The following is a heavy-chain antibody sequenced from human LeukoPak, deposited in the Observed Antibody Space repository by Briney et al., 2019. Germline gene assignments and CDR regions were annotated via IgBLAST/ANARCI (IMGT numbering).Heavy chain of an antibody. J-gene: IGHJ6*03. Sequence: GGSLRLSCAASGFTFSSYGMHWVRQAPGKGLEWVAFIRYDGSNKYYADSVKGRFTISRDNSKNTLYLQMNSLRAEDTAVYYCAKDSYSSSWYAGRYYMDVWGKGTTVTVSS. CDR3: AKDSYSSSWYAGRYYMDV. CDR2: IRYDGSNK. CDR1: GFTFSSYG. D-gene: IGHD6-13*01. V-gene: IGHV3-30*02.